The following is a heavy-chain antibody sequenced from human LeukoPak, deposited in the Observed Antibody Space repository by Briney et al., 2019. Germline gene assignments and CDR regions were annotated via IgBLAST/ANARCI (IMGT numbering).Heavy chain of an antibody. V-gene: IGHV4-59*01. CDR3: ARGYSGYDHTCDY. D-gene: IGHD5-12*01. Sequence: SETLSLTCTVSGGSISSYYWSWIRQPPGKGLEWIGYIYYSGSTNYNPSLESRVTISVDTSKNQFSLKLSSVTAADTAVYYCARGYSGYDHTCDYWGQGTLVTVSS. CDR1: GGSISSYY. CDR2: IYYSGST. J-gene: IGHJ4*02.